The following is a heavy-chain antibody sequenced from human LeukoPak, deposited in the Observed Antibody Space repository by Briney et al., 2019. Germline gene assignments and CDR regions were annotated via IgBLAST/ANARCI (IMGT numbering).Heavy chain of an antibody. CDR2: IRSKSDGGTT. CDR1: EFTFNKAW. J-gene: IGHJ6*02. Sequence: GGSLRLSCAASEFTFNKAWMTWVRQAPGKGLEWVGRIRSKSDGGTTDYAAPVKGRFTISRDDSKNTLYLQMNSLKTEDTAVYYYTTGIVGATNYYYYGMDVWGQGTTVTVSS. D-gene: IGHD1-26*01. CDR3: TTGIVGATNYYYYGMDV. V-gene: IGHV3-15*01.